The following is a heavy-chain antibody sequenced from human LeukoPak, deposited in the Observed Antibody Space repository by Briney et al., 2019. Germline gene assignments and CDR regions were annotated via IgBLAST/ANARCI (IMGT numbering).Heavy chain of an antibody. CDR3: ATEGPNKRAFDI. V-gene: IGHV3-64*01. CDR2: ISSNGGST. CDR1: GFTFSSYA. Sequence: GGSLRLSCAASGFTFSSYAMHWVRQAPGKGLEYVSAISSNGGSTYYANSVKGRFTISRDNSKNTLYLQMGSLRAEDMAVYYCATEGPNKRAFDIWGQGTMVTVSS. D-gene: IGHD1/OR15-1a*01. J-gene: IGHJ3*02.